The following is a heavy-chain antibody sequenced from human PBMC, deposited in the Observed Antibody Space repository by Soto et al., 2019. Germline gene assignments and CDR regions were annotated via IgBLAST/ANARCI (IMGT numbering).Heavy chain of an antibody. J-gene: IGHJ4*02. CDR3: ARGGTYYAH. CDR1: GDTHTIYF. CDR2: INSVSGGA. D-gene: IGHD1-7*01. V-gene: IGHV1-2*02. Sequence: ASVKVSCKASGDTHTIYFIHWLRQAPGQGLEWMGWINSVSGGANYAPRFQGRVAMTRDRSSATAFTELSRLRSDDTAVYYCARGGTYYAHWGQGTLVTVSS.